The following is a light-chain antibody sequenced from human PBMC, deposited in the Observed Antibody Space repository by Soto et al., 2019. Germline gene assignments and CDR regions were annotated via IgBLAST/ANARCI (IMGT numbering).Light chain of an antibody. CDR2: EVS. V-gene: IGLV2-14*01. CDR1: RSDIGGYNY. Sequence: QSALTQRASVSGSPGQSITISCTGTRSDIGGYNYVSWYQQHPGKAPKLMIYEVSNRPSGVSNRFSGSKSGNTASLTISGLQAEDEADYYCSSYTSSSPVVFGGGTKLTVL. CDR3: SSYTSSSPVV. J-gene: IGLJ2*01.